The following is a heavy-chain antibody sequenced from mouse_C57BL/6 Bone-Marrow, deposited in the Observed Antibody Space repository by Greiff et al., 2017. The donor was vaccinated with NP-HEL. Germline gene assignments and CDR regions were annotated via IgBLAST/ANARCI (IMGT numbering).Heavy chain of an antibody. CDR1: GFSLSTFGMG. D-gene: IGHD1-1*01. Sequence: QVTLKECGPGILQPSQTLSLTCSFSGFSLSTFGMGVGWIRQPSGKGLEWLAHIWWDDDKYYNPALKSRLTNSKDTSKNQVFLKIANVDTADTATYYCARMRNGSSSYWYFDVWGTGTTVTVSS. V-gene: IGHV8-8*01. J-gene: IGHJ1*03. CDR2: IWWDDDK. CDR3: ARMRNGSSSYWYFDV.